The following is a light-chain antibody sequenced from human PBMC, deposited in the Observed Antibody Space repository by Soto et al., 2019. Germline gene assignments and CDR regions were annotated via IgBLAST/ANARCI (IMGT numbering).Light chain of an antibody. V-gene: IGKV1-6*01. Sequence: AIPMTQSPSSLSASVGDRVTITCRASQGIGDELGWYQQKPGKAPKLLIYGAYTLQSGVPSRFSGRGSGTDFTLTTSSLQPEDFATYYCLQDYDFPWTFGQGTKVEIK. J-gene: IGKJ1*01. CDR3: LQDYDFPWT. CDR2: GAY. CDR1: QGIGDE.